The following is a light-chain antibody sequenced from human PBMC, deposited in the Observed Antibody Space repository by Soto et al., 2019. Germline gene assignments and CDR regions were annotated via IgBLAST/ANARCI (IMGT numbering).Light chain of an antibody. CDR2: RAS. CDR1: QTVGGSY. Sequence: EIVLTQSPGTLSLSPGERATLSCRASQTVGGSYLAWYQQKPGQAPRLLIYRASSRATGIPERFSGSGSGTDLTLTISRLEPEDVAVYYCHQYVTSPWTLGQGTKVEIK. J-gene: IGKJ1*01. V-gene: IGKV3-20*01. CDR3: HQYVTSPWT.